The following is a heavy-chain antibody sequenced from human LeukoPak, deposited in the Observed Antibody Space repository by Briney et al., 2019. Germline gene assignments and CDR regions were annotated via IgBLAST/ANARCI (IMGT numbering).Heavy chain of an antibody. CDR3: ARDLTAVNYYYYYMDV. D-gene: IGHD4-23*01. CDR1: GFTFSSYW. V-gene: IGHV3-74*01. CDR2: INGDGSTT. J-gene: IGHJ6*03. Sequence: GGSLRLSCAASGFTFSSYWMHWVRQAPGKGLVWVSRINGDGSTTNYADSVKGRFTISRDNAKNTLYLQMNSLRADDTAVYYCARDLTAVNYYYYYMDVWGKGTTVTVSS.